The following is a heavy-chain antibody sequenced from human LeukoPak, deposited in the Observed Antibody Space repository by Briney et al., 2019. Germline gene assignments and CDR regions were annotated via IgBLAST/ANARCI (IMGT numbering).Heavy chain of an antibody. Sequence: ASVKVSCKVSGYTRTELSMHWVRQAPGKGLEWMGGFDPEDGETIYAQKFQGRVTMTEDTSTDTAYMELSSLRSEDTAVYYCATDLVGRYYDSSGYARDDYWGQGTLVTVSS. CDR3: ATDLVGRYYDSSGYARDDY. V-gene: IGHV1-24*01. CDR2: FDPEDGET. CDR1: GYTRTELS. D-gene: IGHD3-22*01. J-gene: IGHJ4*02.